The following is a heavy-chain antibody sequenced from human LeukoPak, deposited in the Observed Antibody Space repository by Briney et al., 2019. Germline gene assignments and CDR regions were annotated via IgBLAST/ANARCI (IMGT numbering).Heavy chain of an antibody. V-gene: IGHV1-18*01. D-gene: IGHD3-22*01. J-gene: IGHJ3*02. CDR3: ARRVFSHYYDSSGYYSNAFDI. Sequence: ASVKVSCKASGYTFTSYGISWVRQAPGQGLEWMGWISAYNGNTNYAQKLQGRVTMNTDTSTSTAYMELRSLRSDDTAVYYCARRVFSHYYDSSGYYSNAFDIWGQGTMVTVSS. CDR2: ISAYNGNT. CDR1: GYTFTSYG.